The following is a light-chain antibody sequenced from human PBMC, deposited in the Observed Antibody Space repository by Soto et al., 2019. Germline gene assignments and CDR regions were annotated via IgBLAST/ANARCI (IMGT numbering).Light chain of an antibody. Sequence: QPVLTQPPSASGTPGQRVTISCSGSGSNIGSNTVNWYQQLPGTAPKLLIYSNDQRPSGVPDRFSGSKSGTSASLAISGLQSEDEADYYCAAWDDSLNGYVFGTGTKLTVL. CDR2: SND. CDR1: GSNIGSNT. V-gene: IGLV1-44*01. J-gene: IGLJ1*01. CDR3: AAWDDSLNGYV.